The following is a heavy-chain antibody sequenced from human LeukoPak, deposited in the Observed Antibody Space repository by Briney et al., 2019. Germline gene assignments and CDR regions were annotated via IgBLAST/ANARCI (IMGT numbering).Heavy chain of an antibody. V-gene: IGHV3-7*01. J-gene: IGHJ5*02. CDR2: IKQDGSEK. Sequence: GGSLRLSCAASGFTFSSYWMSWVRQAPGKGLEWVANIKQDGSEKYYVDSVKGRFTISRDNAKNSLYLQMNSVRAEDTAVYYCARDRSEDSSGWYNWFDPWGQGTLVTVSS. CDR3: ARDRSEDSSGWYNWFDP. D-gene: IGHD6-19*01. CDR1: GFTFSSYW.